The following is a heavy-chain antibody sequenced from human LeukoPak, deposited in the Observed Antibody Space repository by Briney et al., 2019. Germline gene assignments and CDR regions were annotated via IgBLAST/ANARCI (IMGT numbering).Heavy chain of an antibody. CDR1: GFTFSSYW. CDR3: ARGSSSGWYYFDY. V-gene: IGHV3-7*03. Sequence: GGSLRLSCAASGFTFSSYWMSWVRQAPGKGLEWVAYIKQDGSEKYYVDSVKGRFTISRDNAKNSLYLQMNSLRAEDTAVYYCARGSSSGWYYFDYWGQGTLVTVSS. CDR2: IKQDGSEK. J-gene: IGHJ4*02. D-gene: IGHD6-19*01.